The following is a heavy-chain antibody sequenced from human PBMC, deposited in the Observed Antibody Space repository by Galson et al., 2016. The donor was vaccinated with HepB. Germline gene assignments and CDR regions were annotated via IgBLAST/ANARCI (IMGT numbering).Heavy chain of an antibody. V-gene: IGHV3-74*01. CDR1: GLTFSTSW. CDR3: TRGRNWFYWYFDL. CDR2: ISSDGSST. J-gene: IGHJ2*01. D-gene: IGHD1-1*01. Sequence: SLRLSCAASGLTFSTSWMNWVRQVPGKGLVWVSRISSDGSSTNYADSVKGRFTISRDDAKNTLYLQMNSLRADDTAVYYCTRGRNWFYWYFDLWGRGTLVTVSS.